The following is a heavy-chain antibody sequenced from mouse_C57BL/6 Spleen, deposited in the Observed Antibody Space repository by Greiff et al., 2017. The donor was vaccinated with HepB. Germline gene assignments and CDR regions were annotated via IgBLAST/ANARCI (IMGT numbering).Heavy chain of an antibody. CDR1: GFTFSSYA. D-gene: IGHD1-1*01. Sequence: EVKLVESGEGLVKPGGSLKLSCAASGFTFSSYAMSWVRQTPEKRLEWVAYISSGGDYIYYADTVKGRFTISRDNARNTLYLQMSSLKSEDTAMYYCTRDYYGSRGNYFDYWGQGTTLTVSS. CDR2: ISSGGDYI. J-gene: IGHJ2*01. V-gene: IGHV5-9-1*02. CDR3: TRDYYGSRGNYFDY.